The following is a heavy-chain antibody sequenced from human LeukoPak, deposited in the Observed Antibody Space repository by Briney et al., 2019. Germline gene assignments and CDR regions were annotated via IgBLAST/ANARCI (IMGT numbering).Heavy chain of an antibody. Sequence: PGGSLRLSCAASGFSLSSYWMSWVRQAPGKGLEWVANIRYDGSQKYYVDSVKGRFTISSDSPTNSLFLQMNSLRAEDTAVYYCARLRGITYFEYWGQGTLVTVSS. CDR3: ARLRGITYFEY. CDR1: GFSLSSYW. V-gene: IGHV3-7*01. CDR2: IRYDGSQK. J-gene: IGHJ4*02. D-gene: IGHD3-10*01.